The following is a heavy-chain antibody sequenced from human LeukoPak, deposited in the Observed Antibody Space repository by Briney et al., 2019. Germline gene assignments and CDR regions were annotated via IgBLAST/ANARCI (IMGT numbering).Heavy chain of an antibody. CDR3: GYYYDSSGYRY. Sequence: PGRSLRLSCAASGFSFSTYAMNWVRQAPGKGLEWVSSLSGGGGSTYYADSVKGRFTVSRDNSNNTLYLQMNSLTGEDTAVYYCGYYYDSSGYRYWGQGTLVTVSS. CDR2: LSGGGGST. D-gene: IGHD3-22*01. V-gene: IGHV3-23*01. CDR1: GFSFSTYA. J-gene: IGHJ4*02.